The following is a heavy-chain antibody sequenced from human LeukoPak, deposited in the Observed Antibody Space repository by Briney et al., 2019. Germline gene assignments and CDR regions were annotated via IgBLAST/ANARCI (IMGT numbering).Heavy chain of an antibody. CDR1: GFTFSSYS. J-gene: IGHJ3*02. Sequence: GGSLRLSCAASGFTFSSYSMNWVRQAPGKGLEWVSVISAGGGNTYYADSVKGRFTISRDNSKNTLYLQMNSLRAEDTAVYYCAKMDGGWHSFDAFDIWGQGTMVTVSS. V-gene: IGHV3-23*01. CDR3: AKMDGGWHSFDAFDI. D-gene: IGHD6-19*01. CDR2: ISAGGGNT.